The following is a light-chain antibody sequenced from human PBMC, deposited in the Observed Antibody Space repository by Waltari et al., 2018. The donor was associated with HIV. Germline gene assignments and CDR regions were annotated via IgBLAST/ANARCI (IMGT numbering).Light chain of an antibody. CDR2: EST. V-gene: IGLV1-40*01. CDR1: SSNIRTRSA. J-gene: IGLJ2*01. CDR3: QSFDSVVTSSV. Sequence: QSMLTQPPSVSGAPGQRVTIYCSWSSSNIRTRSALHWYQHIPRTAPNLLIYESTNRPSGGPYRFSASTSGTSASLAITWLQAEDEADYYCQSFDSVVTSSVFGGGTKLTVL.